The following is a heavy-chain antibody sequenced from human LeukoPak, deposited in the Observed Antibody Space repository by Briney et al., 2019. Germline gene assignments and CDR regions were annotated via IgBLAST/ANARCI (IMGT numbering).Heavy chain of an antibody. J-gene: IGHJ6*02. CDR3: AGNPDMILYYGMDV. Sequence: GASVKVSCKASGYTSTSYAMNWVRQAPGQGLEWMGWINTNTGNPTYAQGFTGRFVFSLDTSVSTAYLQISSLKAEDTAVYYCAGNPDMILYYGMDVWGQGTMVTVSS. V-gene: IGHV7-4-1*02. CDR2: INTNTGNP. D-gene: IGHD3-22*01. CDR1: GYTSTSYA.